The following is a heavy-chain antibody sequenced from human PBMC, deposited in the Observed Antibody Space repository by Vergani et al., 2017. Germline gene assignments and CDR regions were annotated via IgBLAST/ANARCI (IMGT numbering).Heavy chain of an antibody. CDR1: GASINNDFYY. V-gene: IGHV4-61*02. D-gene: IGHD4-23*01. CDR3: ARDFGGEGYFDL. Sequence: QVQLQESGPGLVKPSQTLSLTCTVSGASINNDFYYWHWNRQPAGKGLEWIGYVFRNGNVNYNPSFNFRVAIDTSNNELSLRVTSVTSADTAVYYCARDFGGEGYFDLWGRGATVTVSS. J-gene: IGHJ2*01. CDR2: VFRNGNV.